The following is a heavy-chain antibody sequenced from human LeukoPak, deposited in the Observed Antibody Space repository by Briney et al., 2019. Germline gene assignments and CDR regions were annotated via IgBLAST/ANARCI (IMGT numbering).Heavy chain of an antibody. V-gene: IGHV1-69*05. Sequence: SVKVSCKASGGTFISYAISWVRQAPGQGLEWMGRIIPIFGTANYAQKFQGRVTITTDESTSTAYMELSSLRSEDTAVYYCARVGGTRSDAFDIWGQGTMVTVSS. CDR2: IIPIFGTA. J-gene: IGHJ3*02. CDR1: GGTFISYA. D-gene: IGHD1-1*01. CDR3: ARVGGTRSDAFDI.